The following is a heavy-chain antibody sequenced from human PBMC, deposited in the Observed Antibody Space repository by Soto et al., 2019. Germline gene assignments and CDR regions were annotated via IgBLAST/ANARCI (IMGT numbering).Heavy chain of an antibody. D-gene: IGHD2-21*02. CDR1: GYNFPSSN. V-gene: IGHV1-8*01. CDR2: MNAANGNA. CDR3: ARAVGIGVTGLDL. J-gene: IGHJ5*02. Sequence: QERLVQSGAELRRPGASVKISCRASGYNFPSSNFNWVRQASGQGPEWLGWMNAANGNAAFARDFEGRVTMTRDLSPDTAYLELGGLSSGDTAMYYCARAVGIGVTGLDLWGPGTFVTVS.